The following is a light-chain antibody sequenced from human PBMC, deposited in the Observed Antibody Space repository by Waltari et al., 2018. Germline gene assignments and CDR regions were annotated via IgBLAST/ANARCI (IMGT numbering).Light chain of an antibody. Sequence: DIQMTQSPSTLSASVGDRVTLTCRASQSIRSWLAWYQQKPGQAPKLLMYKASTLESGVPSRFSGSGSGTEFTLTISSLQADDFATYYGQQYNSDPYTFGQGTKLEIK. CDR2: KAS. J-gene: IGKJ2*01. CDR3: QQYNSDPYT. CDR1: QSIRSW. V-gene: IGKV1-5*03.